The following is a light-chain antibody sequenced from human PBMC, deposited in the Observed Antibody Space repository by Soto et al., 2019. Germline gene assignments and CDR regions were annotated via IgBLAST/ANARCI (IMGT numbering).Light chain of an antibody. CDR2: DVS. CDR3: SSYTSSSTLV. CDR1: SSDVGGYSY. V-gene: IGLV2-14*01. Sequence: QSALTQPASVSGSPGQSITISCTGTSSDVGGYSYVSWYQQYPGKAPKLMIYDVSNRPSGVSNRFSGSKSGNTASLTISGLQAEDEADYYCSSYTSSSTLVFGGGTKLTVL. J-gene: IGLJ2*01.